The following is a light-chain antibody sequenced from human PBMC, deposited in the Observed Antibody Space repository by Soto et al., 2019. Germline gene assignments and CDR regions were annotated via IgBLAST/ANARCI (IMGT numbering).Light chain of an antibody. V-gene: IGKV3-11*01. CDR3: QQRSNWPPSIT. CDR1: QSISNY. J-gene: IGKJ5*01. Sequence: ENVLTQSPRTLSLSPRGRDPLSSRASQSISNYLAWYQQKPGQAPRLLIYDASNRATGTPARFSGSGSGTDFTLTISSLEPEEFAVYYCQQRSNWPPSITFGQGTQVEIK. CDR2: DAS.